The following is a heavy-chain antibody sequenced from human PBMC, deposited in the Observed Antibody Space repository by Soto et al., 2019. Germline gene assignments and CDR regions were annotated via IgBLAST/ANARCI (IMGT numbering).Heavy chain of an antibody. D-gene: IGHD3-16*01. CDR3: ARHGGGFLNTWPKSNFDI. CDR1: GGSISSYY. Sequence: SETLSLTCTVSGGSISSYYWSWIRQPPGKGLEWIGYIYYSGSTNYNPPLKSRVTISVDTSKNQFSLKLSSVTAADTAVYYCARHGGGFLNTWPKSNFDIWAQGTMVTVSS. V-gene: IGHV4-59*01. J-gene: IGHJ3*02. CDR2: IYYSGST.